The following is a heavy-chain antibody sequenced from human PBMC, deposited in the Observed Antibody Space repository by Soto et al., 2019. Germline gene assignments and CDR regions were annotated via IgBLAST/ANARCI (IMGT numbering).Heavy chain of an antibody. J-gene: IGHJ4*02. CDR2: IYYSAST. Sequence: QVQLQESGPGLVKPSETLSLTCTVSGGSISSYYWSWIRQPPGKGLERIGYIYYSASTNYSPSLKSRVTISVDTSKNQFSLNLSSVTAADTAVYYCARHLPYCGGDCYSLDYWGQGTLVTVSS. CDR1: GGSISSYY. V-gene: IGHV4-59*08. D-gene: IGHD2-21*02. CDR3: ARHLPYCGGDCYSLDY.